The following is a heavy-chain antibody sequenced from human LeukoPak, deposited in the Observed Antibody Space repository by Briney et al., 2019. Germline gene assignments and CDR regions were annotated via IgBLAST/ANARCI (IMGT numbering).Heavy chain of an antibody. J-gene: IGHJ5*01. D-gene: IGHD6-6*01. CDR1: GGSFSGYY. Sequence: SETLSLTCAVYGGSFSGYYWSWIRQPPGKGLEWIGEMDSRGSGNYNPSLKSRVTISVDVSKNQFSLRLSSVTAADTAVYYCARGEIAARLASWGQGTLVSLST. CDR2: MDSRGSG. CDR3: ARGEIAARLAS. V-gene: IGHV4-34*01.